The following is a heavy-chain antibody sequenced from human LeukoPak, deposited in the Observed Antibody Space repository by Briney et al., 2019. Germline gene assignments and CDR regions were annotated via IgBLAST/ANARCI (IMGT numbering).Heavy chain of an antibody. V-gene: IGHV3-33*01. CDR1: GFTFSSYG. CDR2: IWYDGSNK. J-gene: IGHJ4*02. D-gene: IGHD3-22*01. CDR3: ARAAYDSSGYLTL. Sequence: GRSLRLSCAASGFTFSSYGMHWVRQAPGKGLEWVAVIWYDGSNKYYADSVKGQFTISRDNSKSTLSLQMNSLRVEDTAVYFCARAAYDSSGYLTLWGQGTLVTVSS.